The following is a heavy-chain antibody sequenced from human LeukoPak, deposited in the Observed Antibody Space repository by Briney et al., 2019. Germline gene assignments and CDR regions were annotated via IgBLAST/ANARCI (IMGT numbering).Heavy chain of an antibody. D-gene: IGHD2-15*01. V-gene: IGHV4-4*02. CDR3: ARAGRYCSGGSCYSFDY. J-gene: IGHJ4*02. CDR1: GGSISSSNW. CDR2: IYHSGST. Sequence: SETLSLTCAVSGGSISSSNWWSWVRQPPGKRLEWIGEIYHSGSTNYNPSLKSRVTISVDKSKNQFSLKLSSVTAADTAVYYCARAGRYCSGGSCYSFDYWGQGTLVTVSS.